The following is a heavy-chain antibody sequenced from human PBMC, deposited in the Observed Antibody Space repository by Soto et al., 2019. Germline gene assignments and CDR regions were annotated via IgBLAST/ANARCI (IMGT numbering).Heavy chain of an antibody. CDR1: GFSFRSYS. CDR2: ITSGGTYK. Sequence: EVQLVESGGGLVKPGGSLRLSCVGSGFSFRSYSMAWVRQAPGKGLQWVSSITSGGTYKQYADSLKGRFTISRDNANSTLYLQVDSLRPEDTAVYFCARVSTTYLSDYTGSKLLEDWGQGTLVTVST. J-gene: IGHJ4*02. D-gene: IGHD3-3*01. V-gene: IGHV3-21*02. CDR3: ARVSTTYLSDYTGSKLLED.